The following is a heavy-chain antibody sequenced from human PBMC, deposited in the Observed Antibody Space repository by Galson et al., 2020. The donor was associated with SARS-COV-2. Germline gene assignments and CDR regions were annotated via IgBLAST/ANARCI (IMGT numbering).Heavy chain of an antibody. CDR1: GFTFSGSA. D-gene: IGHD2-2*01. J-gene: IGHJ5*02. Sequence: GGSLRLSCAASGFTFSGSAIHWVRQASGKGLEWVGRIKSKANSYATAYAASVKGRFTMSRDDSKNTAYLQMNSLKTEDTALYYCTSGYCSSSTCYPECDPWGQGTLGTVSS. CDR3: TSGYCSSSTCYPECDP. CDR2: IKSKANSYAT. V-gene: IGHV3-73*01.